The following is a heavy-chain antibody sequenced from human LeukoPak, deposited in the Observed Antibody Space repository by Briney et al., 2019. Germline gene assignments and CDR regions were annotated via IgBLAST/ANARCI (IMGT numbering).Heavy chain of an antibody. D-gene: IGHD3-3*01. V-gene: IGHV3-33*06. CDR1: GFTFSSYG. CDR3: AKQYYDFWSGYYTSYYFDY. J-gene: IGHJ4*02. Sequence: GGSLRLSCAASGFTFSSYGMHWVRQAPGKGLEWVAVIWYDGSNKYYADSVKGRFTISRDNSKNTLYLQMNSLRAEDTAVYYCAKQYYDFWSGYYTSYYFDYWGQGTLVTVSS. CDR2: IWYDGSNK.